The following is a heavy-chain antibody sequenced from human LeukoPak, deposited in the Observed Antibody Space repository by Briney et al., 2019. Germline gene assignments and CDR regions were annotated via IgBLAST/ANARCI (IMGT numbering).Heavy chain of an antibody. CDR2: VYYSGSA. CDR1: GGSVGSGTYY. Sequence: PSETLSLTCTVSGGSVGSGTYYWSWIRQSPGKGLEWIGNVYYSGSAYYNPSLKSRVTMSVDRPKNQFFLTVTSVTAADTAVYFCARSRQASGLLGSWGQGTLVAVSS. V-gene: IGHV4-39*07. D-gene: IGHD3-10*01. J-gene: IGHJ5*01. CDR3: ARSRQASGLLGS.